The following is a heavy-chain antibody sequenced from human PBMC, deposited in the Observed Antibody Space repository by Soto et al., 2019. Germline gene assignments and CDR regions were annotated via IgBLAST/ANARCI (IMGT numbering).Heavy chain of an antibody. V-gene: IGHV4-59*01. CDR1: GGSISSYY. Sequence: PSETLSLTCTVSGGSISSYYWSWIRQPPGKGLEWIGYIYYSGSTNYNPSLKSRVTISVDTSKNQFSLKLSSVTAADTAVYYCARAEDIVVIPAYYGMDVWGQGTTVTVSS. CDR3: ARAEDIVVIPAYYGMDV. J-gene: IGHJ6*02. D-gene: IGHD2-2*01. CDR2: IYYSGST.